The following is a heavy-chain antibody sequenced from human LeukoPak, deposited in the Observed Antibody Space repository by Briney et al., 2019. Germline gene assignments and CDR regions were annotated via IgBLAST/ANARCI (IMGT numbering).Heavy chain of an antibody. V-gene: IGHV3-53*01. CDR2: IYNDGRT. CDR3: AKGGNIRILDYYYYMDV. Sequence: GGSLRLSCAASGFTVRSNYMSWFRQAPGKGLEWASVIYNDGRTYYADSVKGRFTISRDNSKNTLYMQMDSLKVEDTAVYYCAKGGNIRILDYYYYMDVWGKGTTVTVSS. CDR1: GFTVRSNY. J-gene: IGHJ6*03. D-gene: IGHD2/OR15-2a*01.